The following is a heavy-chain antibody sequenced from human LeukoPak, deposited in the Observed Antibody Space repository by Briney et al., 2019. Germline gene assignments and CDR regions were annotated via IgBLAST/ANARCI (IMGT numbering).Heavy chain of an antibody. CDR1: GYTFTSYY. CDR3: ARVGRRDGYIPMVDY. V-gene: IGHV1-46*01. D-gene: IGHD5-24*01. J-gene: IGHJ4*02. CDR2: INPSGGST. Sequence: ASVKVSCKASGYTFTSYYMHWVRQAPGQGLEWMGIINPSGGSTSYAQKFQGRVTMTTDTSTSTAYMELRSLRSDDTAVYYCARVGRRDGYIPMVDYWGQGTLVTVSS.